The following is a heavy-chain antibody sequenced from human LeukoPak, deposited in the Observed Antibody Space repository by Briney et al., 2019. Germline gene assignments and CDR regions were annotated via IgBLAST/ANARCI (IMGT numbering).Heavy chain of an antibody. CDR1: GFTFSTYS. CDR3: ARGGGGYSVGGAFGI. Sequence: GGSLRLSCATSGFTFSTYSMNWVRQAPGKGLEWVSSISSGSGYIYYADSVKGRFTVSRDNAKKSLYLQMISLRAEDTAIYSCARGGGGYSVGGAFGIWGQGTMVTVSS. D-gene: IGHD1-26*01. CDR2: ISSGSGYI. J-gene: IGHJ3*02. V-gene: IGHV3-21*01.